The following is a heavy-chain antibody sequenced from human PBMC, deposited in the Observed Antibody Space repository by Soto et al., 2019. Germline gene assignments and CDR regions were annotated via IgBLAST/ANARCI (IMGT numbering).Heavy chain of an antibody. V-gene: IGHV4-31*03. Sequence: QVQLQESGPGLVKPSQTLSLICTVSGGSISYYWSWIRQHPVKGLEWIGYIYYSGSTYYNPSLKSRVTISVDMSQNQFSLKLSSVTAADTAVYYCARSDGYYFDYWGQGTLVTVSS. CDR2: IYYSGST. CDR1: GGSISYY. D-gene: IGHD5-12*01. J-gene: IGHJ4*02. CDR3: ARSDGYYFDY.